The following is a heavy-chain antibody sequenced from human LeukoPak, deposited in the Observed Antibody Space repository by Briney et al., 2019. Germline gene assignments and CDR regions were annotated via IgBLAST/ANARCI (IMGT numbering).Heavy chain of an antibody. Sequence: PGGSLRLFCAASGFQFCSYSMNWVGQAPGKGLEWVSSISTSNIYIYYADSVKGRFTISRDNAKNSLYLQMNSLRAEDTAVYYCARFPGRNYYDSSGFDYWGQGTLVTVSS. CDR1: GFQFCSYS. V-gene: IGHV3-21*01. CDR3: ARFPGRNYYDSSGFDY. CDR2: ISTSNIYI. J-gene: IGHJ4*02. D-gene: IGHD3-22*01.